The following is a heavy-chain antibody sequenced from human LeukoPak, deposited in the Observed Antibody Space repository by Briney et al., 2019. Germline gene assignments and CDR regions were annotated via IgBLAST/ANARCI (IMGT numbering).Heavy chain of an antibody. CDR1: GDIVSSNTAT. CDR3: ARRMAVGGPGYFDY. D-gene: IGHD6-19*01. J-gene: IGHJ4*02. CDR2: TYYRSKWYS. Sequence: SQTLSLTCVLSGDIVSSNTATWNWIRQSPSRGLEWLGRTYYRSKWYSDYALSVRSRIIVNPDTSKNQFSLQVNSVTPEDTAVYFCARRMAVGGPGYFDYWSQGSLVIVSA. V-gene: IGHV6-1*01.